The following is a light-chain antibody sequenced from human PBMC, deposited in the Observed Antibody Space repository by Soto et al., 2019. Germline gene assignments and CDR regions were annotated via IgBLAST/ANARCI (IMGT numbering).Light chain of an antibody. V-gene: IGKV3-20*01. CDR2: GAS. Sequence: EIVLTQSPGTLSLSPGERATLSCRASQSVSSSYLAWYQQKPGQAPRLLIYGASSRATGIPDRFSGSGSRTDFTLSISRLEPEDSAVYYCQQYGSSYTFGQGTKLQI. CDR3: QQYGSSYT. CDR1: QSVSSSY. J-gene: IGKJ2*01.